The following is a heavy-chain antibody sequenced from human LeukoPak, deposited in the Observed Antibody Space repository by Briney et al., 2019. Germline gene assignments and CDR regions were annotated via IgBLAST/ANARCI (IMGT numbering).Heavy chain of an antibody. CDR1: GGSISSSSYY. J-gene: IGHJ4*02. Sequence: PSETLSLTCTVSGGSISSSSYYWGWIRQPPGKGLEWIGSIYYSGSTYYNPSLKSRVTISVDTSKNQFSLKLSSVTAADTAVYYCAGRRLVLGYCSGGSCYSFGYWGQGTLVTVSS. CDR3: AGRRLVLGYCSGGSCYSFGY. V-gene: IGHV4-39*07. CDR2: IYYSGST. D-gene: IGHD2-15*01.